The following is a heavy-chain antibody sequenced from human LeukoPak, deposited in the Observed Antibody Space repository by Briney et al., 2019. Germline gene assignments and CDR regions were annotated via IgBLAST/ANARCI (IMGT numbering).Heavy chain of an antibody. CDR3: AKGAGGSGSYYPYF. V-gene: IGHV5-51*01. D-gene: IGHD3-10*01. J-gene: IGHJ4*02. CDR1: GYSFITHW. Sequence: GESLGISCKASGYSFITHWIAWVRQTPGKGLEWMGIIYPGDSDTKYSPSFQGQVTISADKSISTAYLQWSSLKASDTAMYYRAKGAGGSGSYYPYFWGQGTLVTVSS. CDR2: IYPGDSDT.